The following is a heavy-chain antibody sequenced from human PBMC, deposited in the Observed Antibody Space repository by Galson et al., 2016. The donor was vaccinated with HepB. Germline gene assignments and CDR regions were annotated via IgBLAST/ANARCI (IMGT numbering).Heavy chain of an antibody. V-gene: IGHV3-23*01. J-gene: IGHJ4*02. Sequence: SLRLSCAASGFTFSSYAMGWVRQTPGKGLEWVSSISGSGDTTYNADSVKGRFTISRDNSKNTLYLQLKSLRSEDTALYYCAKDVYRSAWFTSFDTWGQGTVVTVSS. D-gene: IGHD6-19*01. CDR2: ISGSGDTT. CDR1: GFTFSSYA. CDR3: AKDVYRSAWFTSFDT.